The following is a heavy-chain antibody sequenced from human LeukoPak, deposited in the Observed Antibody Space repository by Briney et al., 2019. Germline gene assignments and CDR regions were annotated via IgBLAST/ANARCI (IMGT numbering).Heavy chain of an antibody. D-gene: IGHD6-19*01. Sequence: SSETLSLTCTVSGGSISSSSYYWGWIRQPPGKGLEWIGSIYYSGSTYYNPSLKSRVTISVDTSKNQFSLKLTSVTAADTAVYYCAKYGGSGWVIDYWGQGTLVTVSS. CDR2: IYYSGST. CDR3: AKYGGSGWVIDY. J-gene: IGHJ4*02. V-gene: IGHV4-39*01. CDR1: GGSISSSSYY.